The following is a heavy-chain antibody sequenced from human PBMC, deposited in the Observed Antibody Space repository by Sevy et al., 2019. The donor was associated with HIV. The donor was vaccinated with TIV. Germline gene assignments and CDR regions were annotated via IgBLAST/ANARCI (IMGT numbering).Heavy chain of an antibody. Sequence: GGSLRLSCSASGFIFSSYGMHWVRQTPGKGLEWVAIISSDGSDDFYAESVRGRFTISRDNSRNTLYLQMDSLRLDDTAIYYCAKDKEDDYGDYYFDHWGQGALVTVSS. CDR1: GFIFSSYG. J-gene: IGHJ4*02. D-gene: IGHD4-17*01. CDR3: AKDKEDDYGDYYFDH. V-gene: IGHV3-30*18. CDR2: ISSDGSDD.